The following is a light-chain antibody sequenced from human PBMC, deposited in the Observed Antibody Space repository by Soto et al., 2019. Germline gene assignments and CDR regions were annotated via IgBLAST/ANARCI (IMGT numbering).Light chain of an antibody. CDR2: SAS. V-gene: IGKV1-17*03. Sequence: DIQMTQSPSAMSASVGDRVTINCRASQDIKYYLAWFQQKPGKVPKRLIYSASSLRSGVPSRFSGSGSGTKFTLTISGLQPEDSATYYCLQHNSYPLTFGGGTKVEIK. CDR3: LQHNSYPLT. CDR1: QDIKYY. J-gene: IGKJ4*01.